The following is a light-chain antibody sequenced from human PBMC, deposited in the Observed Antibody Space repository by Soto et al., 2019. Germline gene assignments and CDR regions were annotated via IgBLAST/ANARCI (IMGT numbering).Light chain of an antibody. Sequence: QSVLTQPPSVSGAPGQRVTISCTGTNSNIGAIYDVHWFRQLPGTAPELLIYGNSNRPSGVPDRFSGSKSGTSASLAITGLQAEDEADYYCQSYDTSLSGSKVVFGGGTKLTVL. CDR2: GNS. V-gene: IGLV1-40*01. CDR1: NSNIGAIYD. J-gene: IGLJ2*01. CDR3: QSYDTSLSGSKVV.